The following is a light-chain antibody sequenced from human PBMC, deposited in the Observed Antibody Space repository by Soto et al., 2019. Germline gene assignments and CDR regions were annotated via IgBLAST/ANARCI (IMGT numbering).Light chain of an antibody. Sequence: EIVLTQSPGTLYLSPGDRATLSCRASQNINDFLALAWYQQKPGQAPRLLIFHTYNRATGVPTRFSGSGSGTDFTITISSLEPEDFAVYYCQQRTGWLSFGGGTKVEIK. CDR2: HTY. V-gene: IGKV3-11*01. J-gene: IGKJ4*02. CDR3: QQRTGWLS. CDR1: QNINDF.